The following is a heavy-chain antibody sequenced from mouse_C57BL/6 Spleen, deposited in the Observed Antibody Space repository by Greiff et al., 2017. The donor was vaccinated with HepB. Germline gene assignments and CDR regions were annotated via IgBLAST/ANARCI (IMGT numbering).Heavy chain of an antibody. Sequence: DVLLVESGGGLVKPGGSLKLSCAASGFTFSSYAMSWVRQTPEKRLEWVATISDGGSYTYYPDNVKGRFTISRDNAKYNLYLQMSHLKSEETAMYYSARGGKGDWYFDVWGTGTTVTVSS. CDR1: GFTFSSYA. J-gene: IGHJ1*03. V-gene: IGHV5-4*01. CDR3: ARGGKGDWYFDV. CDR2: ISDGGSYT.